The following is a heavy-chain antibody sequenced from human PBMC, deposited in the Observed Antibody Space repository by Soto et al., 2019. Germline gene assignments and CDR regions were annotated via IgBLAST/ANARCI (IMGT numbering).Heavy chain of an antibody. CDR1: GYSIRSGYF. V-gene: IGHV4-38-2*01. J-gene: IGHJ6*02. D-gene: IGHD6-6*01. CDR2: MYHSGIT. CDR3: ARSMYSTSAQLYYGMDV. Sequence: SETLSLTCAVSGYSIRSGYFWGWIRQPPGKGLEWIGSMYHSGITCYNLSLKSRVTISVDTSKNQLSLKLSSATAADTAVYYCARSMYSTSAQLYYGMDVWGQGTTVTVSS.